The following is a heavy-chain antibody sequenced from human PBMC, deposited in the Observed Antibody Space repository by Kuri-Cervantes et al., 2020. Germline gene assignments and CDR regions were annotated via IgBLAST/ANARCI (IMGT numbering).Heavy chain of an antibody. J-gene: IGHJ3*02. CDR1: GFTFSSYE. CDR2: ISSSGSTI. CDR3: ARDGSVDPVDAFDI. Sequence: GESLKISCAASGFTFSSYEMNWVRQAPGKGLEWVSYISSSGSTIYYADSVKGRFTISRDNAKNSLYLQMNSLRAEDTAVCYCARDGSVDPVDAFDIWGQGTMVTVSS. D-gene: IGHD3-9*01. V-gene: IGHV3-48*03.